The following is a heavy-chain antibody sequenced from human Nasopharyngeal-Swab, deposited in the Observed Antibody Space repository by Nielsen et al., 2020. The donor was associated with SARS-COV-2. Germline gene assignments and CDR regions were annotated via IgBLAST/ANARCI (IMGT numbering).Heavy chain of an antibody. J-gene: IGHJ6*02. CDR3: ARVSGTQSIYYYYGMDV. Sequence: GGSLRLSCAASGFTFSSYSMNWVRQAPGKGLEWVSSISSSSSYIYYAGSVKGRFTISRDNAKNSLYLQMNSLRAEDTAVYYCARVSGTQSIYYYYGMDVWGQGTTVTVSS. V-gene: IGHV3-21*01. D-gene: IGHD1-1*01. CDR2: ISSSSSYI. CDR1: GFTFSSYS.